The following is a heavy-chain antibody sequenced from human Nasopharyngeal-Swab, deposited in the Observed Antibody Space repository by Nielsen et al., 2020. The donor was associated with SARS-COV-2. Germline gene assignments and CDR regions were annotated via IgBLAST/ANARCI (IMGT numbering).Heavy chain of an antibody. D-gene: IGHD6-13*01. CDR1: SGSISSSSYY. CDR3: AREGRGIAAPGLDY. Sequence: SETLSLTCSVSSGSISSSSYYWGWIRQPPGKGLEWIGSIYYSGSTYYNPSLKSRVTISIDTSKNHFSLKLSSVTAADTAVYYCAREGRGIAAPGLDYWGQGTLVTVSS. V-gene: IGHV4-39*07. J-gene: IGHJ4*02. CDR2: IYYSGST.